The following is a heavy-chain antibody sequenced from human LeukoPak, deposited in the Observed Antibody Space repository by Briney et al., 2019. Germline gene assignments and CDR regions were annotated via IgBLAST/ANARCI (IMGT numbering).Heavy chain of an antibody. CDR2: ISGSGGST. Sequence: GGSLRLSCAASGFTFSSYAMSWVRQAPGKGLEWVSAISGSGGSTYYADSVKGRFTISRDNSKNTLYLQMNSLRAEDMAVYYCAKRWYYYDSSSYFDYWGQGTLVTVSS. CDR3: AKRWYYYDSSSYFDY. V-gene: IGHV3-23*01. D-gene: IGHD3-22*01. J-gene: IGHJ4*02. CDR1: GFTFSSYA.